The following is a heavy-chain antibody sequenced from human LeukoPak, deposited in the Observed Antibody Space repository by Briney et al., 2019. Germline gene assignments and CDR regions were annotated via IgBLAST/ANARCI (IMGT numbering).Heavy chain of an antibody. J-gene: IGHJ4*02. CDR1: GYSFTSYW. V-gene: IGHV5-51*01. D-gene: IGHD4-17*01. Sequence: GESLKISCKGSGYSFTSYWIGWMRQMPGKGLEWMGIIYPGDSDTRYSPSFQGQVTISADKSISTAYLQWSSLKASDTAMYYCARQDGDLTEGYYFDYWGQGTLVTVSS. CDR2: IYPGDSDT. CDR3: ARQDGDLTEGYYFDY.